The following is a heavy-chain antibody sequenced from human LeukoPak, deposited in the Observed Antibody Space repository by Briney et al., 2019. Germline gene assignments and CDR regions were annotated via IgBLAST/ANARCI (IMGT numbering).Heavy chain of an antibody. J-gene: IGHJ4*02. CDR2: INPNSGGT. Sequence: GASVKVSCKASGDTFTGYYMHWVRQAPGQGLEWMGWINPNSGGTNYAQKFQGRVTMTRDTSISTAYMELSRLRSDDTAVYYCARDLSGDYGDYAEDYWGQGTLVTVSS. CDR3: ARDLSGDYGDYAEDY. CDR1: GDTFTGYY. D-gene: IGHD4-17*01. V-gene: IGHV1-2*02.